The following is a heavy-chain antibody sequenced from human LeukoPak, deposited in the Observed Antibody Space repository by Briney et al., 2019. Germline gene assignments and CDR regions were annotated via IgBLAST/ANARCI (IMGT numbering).Heavy chain of an antibody. CDR1: GYTFSHYS. CDR2: ISSTSDYI. V-gene: IGHV3-21*01. D-gene: IGHD3-16*02. J-gene: IGHJ3*02. Sequence: GGSLRLSCAASGYTFSHYSVNWVRQAPGKGLEWVSSISSTSDYIYYADSVKGRFTISRDNTKSSLYLQMNSLRAEDTAVYYCVSGNDPDSTWENYRLDAFDIWGQETTVIVSS. CDR3: VSGNDPDSTWENYRLDAFDI.